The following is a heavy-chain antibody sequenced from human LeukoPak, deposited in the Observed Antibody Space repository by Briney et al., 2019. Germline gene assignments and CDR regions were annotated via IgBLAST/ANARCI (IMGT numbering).Heavy chain of an antibody. Sequence: PSETLSLICSVSGGSISGYYWSWIRQPAGKGLEWIGRIYTSGSTNYNPSLKSRVTMSEDTSKNQFSLKLSYVTAADTAVYYCARVDVFGVVSSDYYYYYMDVWGKGTTVTVSS. CDR1: GGSISGYY. CDR3: ARVDVFGVVSSDYYYYYMDV. J-gene: IGHJ6*03. CDR2: IYTSGST. D-gene: IGHD3-3*01. V-gene: IGHV4-4*07.